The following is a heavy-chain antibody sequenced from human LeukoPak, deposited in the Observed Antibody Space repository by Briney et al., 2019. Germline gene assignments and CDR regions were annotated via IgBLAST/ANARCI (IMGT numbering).Heavy chain of an antibody. J-gene: IGHJ5*02. CDR1: GLTFGSYG. V-gene: IGHV3-30*18. CDR3: AKAYYGSGSPLDWFDP. Sequence: GGSLRLSCAASGLTFGSYGMHWVRQAPGKGLEWVAIISYDGSKKYYGDSVKGRFTISRDNSKNTLYLQMNSLRAEDTAVYYCAKAYYGSGSPLDWFDPWGQGTLVTVSS. D-gene: IGHD3-10*01. CDR2: ISYDGSKK.